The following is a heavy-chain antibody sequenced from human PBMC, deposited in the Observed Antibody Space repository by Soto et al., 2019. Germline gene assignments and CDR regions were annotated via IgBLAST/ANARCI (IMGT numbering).Heavy chain of an antibody. Sequence: PSETLSLTCAVYGGSFNNYYWSWIRQPPGKGLDWVGEILHTGRTNYNPSLKSRVTISIDTSKSQFSLNLSSVTAADTAVYYCARGSEYYDIWGQGIVVTVSS. CDR3: ARGSEYYDI. V-gene: IGHV4-34*01. J-gene: IGHJ4*02. CDR1: GGSFNNYY. CDR2: ILHTGRT. D-gene: IGHD3-22*01.